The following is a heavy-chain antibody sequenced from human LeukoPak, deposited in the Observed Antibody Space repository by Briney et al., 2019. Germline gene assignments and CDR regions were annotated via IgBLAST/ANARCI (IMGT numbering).Heavy chain of an antibody. V-gene: IGHV4-30-4*01. CDR3: ATHSSSYSYFDY. J-gene: IGHJ4*02. D-gene: IGHD3-22*01. CDR2: VYYSGST. Sequence: SETLSLTCIVSGGSISSGDYYWSWIRQPPGKGLEWIGYVYYSGSTYYNPSLKSRITMSVDTSKNQFCLKLSSVTAADTAVYYCATHSSSYSYFDYWGQGTLVTVSS. CDR1: GGSISSGDYY.